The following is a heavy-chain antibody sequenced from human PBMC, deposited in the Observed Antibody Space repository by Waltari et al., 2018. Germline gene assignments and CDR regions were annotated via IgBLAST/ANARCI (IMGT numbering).Heavy chain of an antibody. CDR2: IYSDGRH. D-gene: IGHD2-8*01. Sequence: EVQLVETGGGLIQPGGSLRLSCAASGFTVSNTFMSWVRQAPGKGLEWVSFIYSDGRHFYADSVKGPITISRDSSKNKLVLQMNSLRAEDTAVYYCASSNDYGDYWGQGTLVTVSS. J-gene: IGHJ4*02. CDR3: ASSNDYGDY. CDR1: GFTVSNTF. V-gene: IGHV3-53*02.